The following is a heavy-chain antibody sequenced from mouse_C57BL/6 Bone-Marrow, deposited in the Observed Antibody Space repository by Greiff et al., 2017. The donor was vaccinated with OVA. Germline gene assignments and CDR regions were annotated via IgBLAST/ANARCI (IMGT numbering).Heavy chain of an antibody. D-gene: IGHD1-1*01. CDR2: ISDGGSYT. V-gene: IGHV5-4*03. CDR1: GFTFSSYA. CDR3: ARAPYGSSYYAMDY. J-gene: IGHJ4*01. Sequence: DVMLVESGGGLVKPGGSLKLSCAASGFTFSSYAMSWVRQTPEKRLEWVATISDGGSYTYYPDNVKGRFTISSDNAKNNLYLQMSQLKSEDTAMYYCARAPYGSSYYAMDYWGQGTSVTVSS.